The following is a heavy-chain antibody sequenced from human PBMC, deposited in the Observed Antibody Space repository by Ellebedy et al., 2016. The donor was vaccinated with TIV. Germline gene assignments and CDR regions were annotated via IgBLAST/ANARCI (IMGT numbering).Heavy chain of an antibody. Sequence: ASVKVSCKASGYTFTSYYMHWVRQAPGQGLEWMGIINPSGGSTSYAQKFQGRVTMTRDTSTSTVYMELSSLRSEDTAVYYCARDRRYCSGGSCWGAFDIWGQGTMVTVSS. CDR1: GYTFTSYY. J-gene: IGHJ3*02. D-gene: IGHD2-15*01. CDR2: INPSGGST. CDR3: ARDRRYCSGGSCWGAFDI. V-gene: IGHV1-46*01.